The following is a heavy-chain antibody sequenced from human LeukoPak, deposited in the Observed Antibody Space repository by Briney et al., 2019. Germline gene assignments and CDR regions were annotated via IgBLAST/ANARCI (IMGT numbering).Heavy chain of an antibody. CDR2: MNANSGNT. CDR3: ARVKVVVAATRRLLVPRWFDP. V-gene: IGHV1-8*01. J-gene: IGHJ5*02. CDR1: GYTFTSYD. Sequence: ASVKVSCKASGYTFTSYDINWVRQATGQGLEWMGWMNANSGNTGYAQKFQGRVTMTRNTSISTAYMELSSLRSEDTAVYYCARVKVVVAATRRLLVPRWFDPWGQGTLVTVSS. D-gene: IGHD2-15*01.